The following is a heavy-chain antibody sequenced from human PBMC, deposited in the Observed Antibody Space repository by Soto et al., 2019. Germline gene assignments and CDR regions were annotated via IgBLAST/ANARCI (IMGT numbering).Heavy chain of an antibody. J-gene: IGHJ4*02. V-gene: IGHV3-48*02. CDR2: ISSSTI. D-gene: IGHD6-6*01. CDR1: GFTFSSYS. CDR3: ARATAARHFDY. Sequence: LRLSCAASGFTFSSYSMNWVRQAPGKGLEWVSYISSSTIHYADSVKGRFTISRDNAKNSLYLQMNSLRDEDTAVYYCARATAARHFDYWRQRTLVTVSS.